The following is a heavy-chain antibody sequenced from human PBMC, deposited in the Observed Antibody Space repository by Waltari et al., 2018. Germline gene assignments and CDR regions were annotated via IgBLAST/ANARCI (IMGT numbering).Heavy chain of an antibody. Sequence: QVQLVQSGAEVKKPGASVRISCKASAYTLDSFYVNWVGQAPGQGLEWMGMLNPKGGSATYAESLQGRVTMNRDKSTGTVYMELRSLRSDDTAVYYCSRGRGGYRFGSFDLWGQGTLVTVS. CDR1: AYTLDSFY. CDR3: SRGRGGYRFGSFDL. CDR2: LNPKGGSA. J-gene: IGHJ3*01. V-gene: IGHV1-46*02. D-gene: IGHD5-12*01.